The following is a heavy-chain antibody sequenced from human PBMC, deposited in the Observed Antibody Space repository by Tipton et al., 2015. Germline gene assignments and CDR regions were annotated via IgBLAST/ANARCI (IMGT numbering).Heavy chain of an antibody. CDR2: MFYSGNT. V-gene: IGHV4-61*01. J-gene: IGHJ4*02. CDR3: ARERENSYGSFDH. Sequence: GLVKPSETLSLICSVSGASVSSSYYWSWIRQPPGKGLEWLGYMFYSGNTNFNPSLKSRLSMSVDTSKNQFSLKLTSVTAADTAVYYCARERENSYGSFDHWGQGSLVSVSS. CDR1: GASVSSSYY. D-gene: IGHD3-16*01.